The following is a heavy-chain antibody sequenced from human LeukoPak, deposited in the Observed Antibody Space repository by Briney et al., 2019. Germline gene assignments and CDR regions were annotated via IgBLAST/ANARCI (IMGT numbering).Heavy chain of an antibody. CDR1: GFTFSSYG. CDR2: ISYDGSNK. D-gene: IGHD2-15*01. CDR3: AKLSGYCSGGSCPGTFDY. V-gene: IGHV3-30*18. J-gene: IGHJ4*02. Sequence: GGSLRLSCAASGFTFSSYGMHWVRQAPGKGLEWVAVISYDGSNKYYADSVKGRFTISRDNSKNTLYLQVNSLRAEDTAVYYCAKLSGYCSGGSCPGTFDYWGQGTLVTVSS.